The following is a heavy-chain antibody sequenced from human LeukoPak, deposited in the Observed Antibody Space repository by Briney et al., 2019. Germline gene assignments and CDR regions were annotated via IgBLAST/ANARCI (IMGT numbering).Heavy chain of an antibody. J-gene: IGHJ4*02. Sequence: GGSLRLSCAASGFTFSSYGMHWVRQAPGKGLEWVAFIRYDGSNKYYADSVKGRFTISRDNSKNTLYLQMNSLRAEDTAVYYCEKLGSKYYDFWKYYFDYWGQGTLVTVSS. V-gene: IGHV3-30*02. CDR1: GFTFSSYG. CDR3: EKLGSKYYDFWKYYFDY. D-gene: IGHD3-3*01. CDR2: IRYDGSNK.